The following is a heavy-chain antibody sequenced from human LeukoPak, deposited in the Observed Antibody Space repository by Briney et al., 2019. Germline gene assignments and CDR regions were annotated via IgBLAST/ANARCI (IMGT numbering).Heavy chain of an antibody. Sequence: PSQTLSLTCTVSGGSISSGGYYWSWIRQPPGKGLEWIGYIYYSGSTNYNPSLKSRVTISVDTSKNQFSLKLSSVTAADTAVYYCAGPGIAAADPFDYWGQGTLVTVSS. D-gene: IGHD6-13*01. V-gene: IGHV4-61*08. CDR1: GGSISSGGYY. CDR2: IYYSGST. CDR3: AGPGIAAADPFDY. J-gene: IGHJ4*02.